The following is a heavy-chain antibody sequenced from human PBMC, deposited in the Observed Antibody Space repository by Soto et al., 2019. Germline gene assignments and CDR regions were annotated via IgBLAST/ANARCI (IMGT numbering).Heavy chain of an antibody. J-gene: IGHJ4*02. D-gene: IGHD4-17*01. V-gene: IGHV3-23*01. CDR2: ITDNGGST. Sequence: GGSLRLSCAASGFTFSRDGMSWVRQAPGKGLEWVSLITDNGGSTYYADSVKGRFTISRDNTKNTLFLQMNRLRAEDTAVYYCAKERATTTAFDYWGQGALVTVSS. CDR3: AKERATTTAFDY. CDR1: GFTFSRDG.